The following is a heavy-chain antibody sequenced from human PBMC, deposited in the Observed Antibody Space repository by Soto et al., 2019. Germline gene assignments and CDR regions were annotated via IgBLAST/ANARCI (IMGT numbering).Heavy chain of an antibody. Sequence: EVQLVESGGGLVQPGGSLRLSCEASGFTFRNYDMHWVRQGTGKGLEWVSGISAAGDPDYADSVEGRFTISRENAQNSFFLQMNSLRVGDTAVYYCARTVRDFYGLDVWGQGTTVSVSS. CDR2: ISAAGDP. J-gene: IGHJ6*01. V-gene: IGHV3-13*05. CDR1: GFTFRNYD. CDR3: ARTVRDFYGLDV.